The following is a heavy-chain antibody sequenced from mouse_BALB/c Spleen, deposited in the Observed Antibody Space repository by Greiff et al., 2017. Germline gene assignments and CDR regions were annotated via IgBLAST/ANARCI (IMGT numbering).Heavy chain of an antibody. V-gene: IGHV7-3*02. Sequence: EVKLVESGGGLVQPGGSLRLSCATSGFTFTDYYMSWVRQPPGKALEWLGFIRNKANGYTTEYSASVKGRFTISRDKSQSILYLQMNTLRAEDSATYYCASLYGKGAMDYWGQGTSVTVSS. CDR2: IRNKANGYTT. D-gene: IGHD2-1*01. CDR1: GFTFTDYY. J-gene: IGHJ4*01. CDR3: ASLYGKGAMDY.